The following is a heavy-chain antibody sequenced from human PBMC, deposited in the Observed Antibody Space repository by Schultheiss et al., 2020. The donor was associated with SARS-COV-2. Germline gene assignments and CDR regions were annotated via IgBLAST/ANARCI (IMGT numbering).Heavy chain of an antibody. CDR3: AKETTVAYSSSWEDY. CDR1: GFTFDDYA. J-gene: IGHJ4*02. V-gene: IGHV3-9*01. D-gene: IGHD6-13*01. Sequence: GGSLRLSCAASGFTFDDYAMHWVRQAPGKGLEWVSGISWNSGSIGYADSVKGRFTISRDNAKNSLYLQMNSLRAEDTAVYYCAKETTVAYSSSWEDYWGQGTLVTVSS. CDR2: ISWNSGSI.